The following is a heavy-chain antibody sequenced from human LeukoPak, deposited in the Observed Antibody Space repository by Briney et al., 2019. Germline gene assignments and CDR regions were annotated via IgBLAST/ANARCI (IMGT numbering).Heavy chain of an antibody. CDR3: ARVVTAGSYYFDY. CDR1: GGSISSGGSY. CDR2: IYNSGTT. D-gene: IGHD6-13*01. J-gene: IGHJ4*01. Sequence: SQTLSLTCTVSGGSISSGGSYWSWIRQPPGKGLEWIGRIYNSGTTNYSPSLKSRLTISVDTSKNQISLKLNAVTAADTAVYYCARVVTAGSYYFDYWGHGTLVTVSS. V-gene: IGHV4-61*02.